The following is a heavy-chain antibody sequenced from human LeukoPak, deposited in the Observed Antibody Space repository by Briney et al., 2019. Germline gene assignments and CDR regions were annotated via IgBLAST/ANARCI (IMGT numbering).Heavy chain of an antibody. Sequence: GGSLRLSCAASGFSVSDHYMDWVRQAPGKGLEWVGRTRNKANSYTTDFAATVKGRFTVSRDESKKSLYLQMNSLKTEDSAVYYCVRVQSGGAFDIWGQGTMATVSS. J-gene: IGHJ3*02. CDR1: GFSVSDHY. D-gene: IGHD1-26*01. CDR2: TRNKANSYTT. CDR3: VRVQSGGAFDI. V-gene: IGHV3-72*01.